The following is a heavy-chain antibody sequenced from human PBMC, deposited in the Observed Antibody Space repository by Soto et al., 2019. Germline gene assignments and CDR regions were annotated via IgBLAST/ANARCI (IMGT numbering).Heavy chain of an antibody. J-gene: IGHJ5*02. V-gene: IGHV4-31*03. CDR1: GGSISSGGYH. CDR3: ARLGAQELDP. CDR2: IYYIGST. Sequence: SETLSLTCTVSGGSISSGGYHWNWIRQHPGKGLEWIGYIYYIGSTYYNPSLKSRVTISLDTSKNQFSLKLSSVTAADTAVYYCARLGAQELDPSGQGTLVTVS. D-gene: IGHD3-16*01.